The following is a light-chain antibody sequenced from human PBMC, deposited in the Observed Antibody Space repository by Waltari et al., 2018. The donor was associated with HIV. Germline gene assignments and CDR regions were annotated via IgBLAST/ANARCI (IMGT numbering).Light chain of an antibody. V-gene: IGLV2-8*01. CDR3: SSYAGSNNFGV. CDR1: SSDVGGYKY. Sequence: PSASGSPGQSVTISCTGTSSDVGGYKYVSWYQQHPGKAPKLMIYEVSKRPSGVPDRFSGSKSGNTASLTVSGLQAEDEADYYCSSYAGSNNFGVFGGGTKVTVL. CDR2: EVS. J-gene: IGLJ2*01.